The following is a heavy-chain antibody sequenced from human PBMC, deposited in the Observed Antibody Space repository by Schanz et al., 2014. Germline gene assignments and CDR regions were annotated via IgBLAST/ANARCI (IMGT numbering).Heavy chain of an antibody. CDR3: ASYYYDGSSDFFKNDY. V-gene: IGHV3-66*01. D-gene: IGHD3-22*01. Sequence: EVQLVESGGGLVQPGGSLRLSCAASGFSISDHTMRWDRQAPGKGLEPVSVTYLGGNTDYADSVKGRFTISRDDSKNTLHLQMNSLRSEDTAVYYCASYYYDGSSDFFKNDYWGQGTLVTVSS. CDR1: GFSISDHT. CDR2: TYLGGNT. J-gene: IGHJ4*02.